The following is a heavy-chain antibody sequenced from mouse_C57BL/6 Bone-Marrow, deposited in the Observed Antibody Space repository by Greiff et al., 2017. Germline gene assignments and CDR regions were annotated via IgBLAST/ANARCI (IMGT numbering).Heavy chain of an antibody. D-gene: IGHD1-3*01. V-gene: IGHV1-80*01. CDR1: GYAFSSYW. CDR2: IYPGDGET. CDR3: TRSRYMWYFDV. Sequence: QVQLKQSGAELVKPGASVKISCKASGYAFSSYWMNWVKQRPGKGLEWIGQIYPGDGETNYNGKFKGKATLTADKSSSTAYMQLSSLTSEDSAVYFCTRSRYMWYFDVWGTGTTVTVSS. J-gene: IGHJ1*03.